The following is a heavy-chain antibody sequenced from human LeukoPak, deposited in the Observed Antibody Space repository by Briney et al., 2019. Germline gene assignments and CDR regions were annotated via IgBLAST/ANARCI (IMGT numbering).Heavy chain of an antibody. D-gene: IGHD1-26*01. CDR1: GFTFSSYS. V-gene: IGHV3-48*04. CDR3: AKGSSGSYYREISY. J-gene: IGHJ4*02. CDR2: ISSCSSTI. Sequence: GGSLRLSCAASGFTFSSYSMNWVRQAPGKGLEWVSYISSCSSTIYYADSVKGRFTISRDNAKNSLYLQMNSLRAEDMALYYCAKGSSGSYYREISYWGQGTLVTVSS.